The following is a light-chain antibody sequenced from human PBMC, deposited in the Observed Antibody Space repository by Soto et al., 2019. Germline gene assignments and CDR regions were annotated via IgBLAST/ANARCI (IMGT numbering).Light chain of an antibody. V-gene: IGLV2-11*01. CDR3: CSYAGSYTWV. J-gene: IGLJ3*02. CDR2: DVS. CDR1: SNDVGAYNY. Sequence: QSALTQPRSVSGSPGQSVIISCTGTSNDVGAYNYVSWYQQHPGKAPRLVIYDVSKRPSGVPDRFSGSKSGNTASLTISGLQAEDEADYYCCSYAGSYTWVFGGGTKLTVL.